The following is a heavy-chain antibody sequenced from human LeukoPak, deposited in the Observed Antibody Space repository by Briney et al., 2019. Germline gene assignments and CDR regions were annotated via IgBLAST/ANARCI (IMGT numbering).Heavy chain of an antibody. Sequence: GRSLRLSCAASGFTFSSYGMHWVRQAPGKGLEWVAVIWYDGSNKYYADSVEGRFTISRDNSKNTLYLQMNSLRAEDTAVYYCAKPRGRTYYYDSSGYYFDYWGQGTLVTVSS. CDR2: IWYDGSNK. CDR1: GFTFSSYG. CDR3: AKPRGRTYYYDSSGYYFDY. V-gene: IGHV3-33*06. D-gene: IGHD3-22*01. J-gene: IGHJ4*02.